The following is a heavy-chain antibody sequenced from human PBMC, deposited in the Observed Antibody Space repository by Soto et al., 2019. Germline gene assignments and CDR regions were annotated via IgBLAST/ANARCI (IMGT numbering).Heavy chain of an antibody. D-gene: IGHD3-16*01. CDR3: ARASGDGYSSAICFGS. CDR2: MYIAGIT. CDR1: SLTVRSSC. Sequence: XGSLRASCAAFSLTVRSSCMTWVRKAPGKGLHWVAVMYIAGITYYANSVKGRFTISGDISTKLVYLQMSSLTDEDTAVDYCARASGDGYSSAICFGSWGQGALVTVSS. V-gene: IGHV3-53*01. J-gene: IGHJ4*02.